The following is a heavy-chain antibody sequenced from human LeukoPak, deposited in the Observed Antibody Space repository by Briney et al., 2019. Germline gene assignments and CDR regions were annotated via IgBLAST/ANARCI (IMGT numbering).Heavy chain of an antibody. CDR1: GFTFSSYS. D-gene: IGHD4-17*01. CDR3: ARVFGDYEAPNAFDI. V-gene: IGHV3-21*01. J-gene: IGHJ3*02. Sequence: PGGSLRLSCAASGFTFSSYSMNWVRQAPGKGLEWVSSISSSSSYICYADSVKGRFTISRDNAKNSLYLQMNSLRAEDTAVYYCARVFGDYEAPNAFDIWGQGTMVTVSS. CDR2: ISSSSSYI.